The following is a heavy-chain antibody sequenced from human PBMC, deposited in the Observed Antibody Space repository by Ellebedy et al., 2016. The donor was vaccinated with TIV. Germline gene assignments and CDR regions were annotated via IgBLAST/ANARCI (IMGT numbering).Heavy chain of an antibody. V-gene: IGHV4-59*01. CDR3: ARARGIAAAGTGFDP. CDR2: IYYTGST. Sequence: SETLSLXXTVPGGSISSYYWTWIRQPPGKGLEWIGYIYYTGSTNYNPSLKSRVTISIDTSKNQFSLKLSSVTAADTAVYYCARARGIAAAGTGFDPWGQGTLVTVSS. J-gene: IGHJ5*02. D-gene: IGHD6-13*01. CDR1: GGSISSYY.